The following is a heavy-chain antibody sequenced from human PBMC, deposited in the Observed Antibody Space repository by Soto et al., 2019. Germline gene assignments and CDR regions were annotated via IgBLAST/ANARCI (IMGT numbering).Heavy chain of an antibody. V-gene: IGHV3-33*01. Sequence: PGGSLRLSCAAPGFTLRTYGMHWVRQAPGKGLEWVAVVWYDGSKKYYADSVKGRFTVSRDNSKNTLYLQMNSLRAEDTAVYYCARPLEQWQLGFGMDVWGQGSPVTVSS. CDR2: VWYDGSKK. D-gene: IGHD6-19*01. CDR1: GFTLRTYG. CDR3: ARPLEQWQLGFGMDV. J-gene: IGHJ6*01.